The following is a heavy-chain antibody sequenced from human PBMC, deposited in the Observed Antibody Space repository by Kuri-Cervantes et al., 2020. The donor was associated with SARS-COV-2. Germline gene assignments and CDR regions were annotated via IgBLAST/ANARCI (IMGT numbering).Heavy chain of an antibody. CDR2: ISSSSSYI. V-gene: IGHV3-21*01. J-gene: IGHJ4*02. CDR1: GFTFSSYS. Sequence: GGSLRLSCAASGFTFSSYSMNWVRQAPGKGLQWVSSISSSSSYIYYADSVKGRFTISRDNAKNSLYLQMNSLRAEDTAVYYCARDQSGSYYFGYFDHWGQGTLVTVSS. CDR3: ARDQSGSYYFGYFDH. D-gene: IGHD1-26*01.